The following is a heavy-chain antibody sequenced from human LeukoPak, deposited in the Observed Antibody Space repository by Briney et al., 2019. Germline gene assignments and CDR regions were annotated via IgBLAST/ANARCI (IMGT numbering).Heavy chain of an antibody. Sequence: SQTLSLTCTVSGGSISSGDYYWSWIRQPPGKGLEWIGYIYYSGSTYYNPSLKSRVTISVDTSKNQFSLKLSSVIAADTAVYYCASLRSNWEKYYFDYWGQGTLVTVSS. CDR1: GGSISSGDYY. V-gene: IGHV4-30-4*01. CDR3: ASLRSNWEKYYFDY. CDR2: IYYSGST. J-gene: IGHJ4*02. D-gene: IGHD7-27*01.